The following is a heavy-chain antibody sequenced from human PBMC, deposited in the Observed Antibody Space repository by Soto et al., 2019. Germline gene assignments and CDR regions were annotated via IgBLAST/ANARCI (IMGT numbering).Heavy chain of an antibody. CDR3: TTGIYYDLLTGYHDVAY. D-gene: IGHD3-9*01. V-gene: IGHV3-15*01. Sequence: EVQLVQSGGGLVKPGGSLRLSCAASGFNLSHPWMTWVRQAAGKGLAWVGRIKSETDGGTADYAAPVKGRITISRDDSKNTVYLQMNSLNTEDTAVYYCTTGIYYDLLTGYHDVAYFGQGTLVTVSS. CDR1: GFNLSHPW. CDR2: IKSETDGGTA. J-gene: IGHJ4*02.